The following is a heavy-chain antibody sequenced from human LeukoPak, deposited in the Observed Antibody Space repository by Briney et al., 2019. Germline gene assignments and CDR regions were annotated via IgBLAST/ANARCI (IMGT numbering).Heavy chain of an antibody. CDR1: GDSISSSGYY. CDR3: ARNRRGYSYGTLYYFDY. V-gene: IGHV4-39*01. Sequence: KPSETLSLTCTVSGDSISSSGYYWGWIRQPPGKGLEWIANIYYSGTTYYNPSLKSRVTISVDTSKNQFSLSLSSVTAADTAVYFCARNRRGYSYGTLYYFDYWGQGTLVTVSS. J-gene: IGHJ4*02. D-gene: IGHD5-18*01. CDR2: IYYSGTT.